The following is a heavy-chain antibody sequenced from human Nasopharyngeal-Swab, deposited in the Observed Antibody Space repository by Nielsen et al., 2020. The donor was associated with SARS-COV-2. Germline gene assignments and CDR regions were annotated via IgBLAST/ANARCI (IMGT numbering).Heavy chain of an antibody. CDR2: SHYSGST. V-gene: IGHV4-59*08. Sequence: SETLSLTCTVSGASISSYYWSWIRQTPGKGLEWVAYSHYSGSTNYNPSLKSRVTMSVDTSKRQFPLMLTSVTAADTAVYYCARGFDYWGQGTLVTVSS. CDR1: GASISSYY. CDR3: ARGFDY. J-gene: IGHJ4*02.